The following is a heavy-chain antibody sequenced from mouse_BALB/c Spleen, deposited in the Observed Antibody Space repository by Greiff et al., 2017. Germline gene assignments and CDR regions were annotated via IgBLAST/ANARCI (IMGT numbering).Heavy chain of an antibody. Sequence: VKLQESGPGLVQPSQSLSITCTVSGFSLTSYGVHWVRQSPGTGLEWLGVIWSGGSTDYNAAFISRLSISKDNSKSQVFLKMNSLQTDDTAMYYWARDTGHYGRSYLYYYAMDDWGQGTSVTVSS. J-gene: IGHJ4*01. D-gene: IGHD1-1*01. CDR1: GFSLTSYG. CDR2: IWSGGST. CDR3: ARDTGHYGRSYLYYYAMDD. V-gene: IGHV2-4-1*01.